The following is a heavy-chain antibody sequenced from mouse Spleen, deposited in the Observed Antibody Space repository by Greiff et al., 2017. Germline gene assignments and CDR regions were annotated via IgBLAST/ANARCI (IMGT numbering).Heavy chain of an antibody. Sequence: VQLQQPGPGLVQPSQSLSITCTVSGFSLTSYGVHWVRQSPGKGLEWLGVIWRGGSTDYYAAFMSRLSTTKDNSKSQEFFKKNSLQADDTAICYCAKMRDYYQYYYAMCYWGQGTSGNSSS. CDR1: GFSLTSYG. V-gene: IGHV2-5*01. J-gene: IGHJ4*01. D-gene: IGHD2-1*01. CDR2: IWRGGST. CDR3: AKMRDYYQYYYAMCY.